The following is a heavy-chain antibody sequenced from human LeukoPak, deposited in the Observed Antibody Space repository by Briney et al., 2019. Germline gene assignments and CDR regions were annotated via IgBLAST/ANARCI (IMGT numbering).Heavy chain of an antibody. V-gene: IGHV1-2*02. Sequence: ASVKVSCKASGYTFTGYYMHWVRQAPGQGLEWMGWINPNSGGTNYAQKFQGRVTMTRDTSISTAYMELSRLRSDDTAVYYCARVLNHYYDSSGYSRKTIPFDYWSQGTLVTVSS. CDR3: ARVLNHYYDSSGYSRKTIPFDY. J-gene: IGHJ4*02. D-gene: IGHD3-22*01. CDR2: INPNSGGT. CDR1: GYTFTGYY.